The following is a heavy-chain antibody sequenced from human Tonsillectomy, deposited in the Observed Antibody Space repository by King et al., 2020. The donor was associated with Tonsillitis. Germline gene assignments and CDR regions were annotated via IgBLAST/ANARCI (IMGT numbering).Heavy chain of an antibody. CDR3: AKMNDRNDERGYFDS. Sequence: VQLVESGGGVVQPGRSLRLSCAASGFTFSSYGMHWVRQAPGKGLEWVAVISYDGSNKYYADSVKGRFTISRDNSKNTLYLQMNRLRAEDTAVYYCAKMNDRNDERGYFDSWGQGTLVTVSS. CDR1: GFTFSSYG. CDR2: ISYDGSNK. J-gene: IGHJ4*02. D-gene: IGHD1-1*01. V-gene: IGHV3-30*18.